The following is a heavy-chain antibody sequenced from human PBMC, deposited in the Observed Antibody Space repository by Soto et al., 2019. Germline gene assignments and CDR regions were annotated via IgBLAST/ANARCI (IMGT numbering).Heavy chain of an antibody. Sequence: QVQLVESGGGVVQPGRSLRLSCAASGFTFSSYGMHWVRQAPGKGLEWVAVISYDGSNKYYADSVKGRFTISRDNSKNTLYLQMNSLRAEDTAVYYCAKEGIVLVPAALNYFDSWGQGTLVTVSS. V-gene: IGHV3-30*18. CDR1: GFTFSSYG. CDR3: AKEGIVLVPAALNYFDS. CDR2: ISYDGSNK. D-gene: IGHD2-2*01. J-gene: IGHJ4*02.